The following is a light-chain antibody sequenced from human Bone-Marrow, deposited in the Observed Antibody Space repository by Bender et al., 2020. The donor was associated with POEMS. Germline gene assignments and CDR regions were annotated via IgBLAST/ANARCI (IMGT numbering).Light chain of an antibody. CDR2: DVS. J-gene: IGLJ1*01. CDR1: SSDVGVYNS. Sequence: QSALTQPPSASGSPGQSVTISCTGTSSDVGVYNSVSWYQQHPGKAPKLPIYDVSSRPSGISNRFSGSKSGNTASLTISGLLPEDEADYYCISYTSRTTYVFGTGTKVSVL. CDR3: ISYTSRTTYV. V-gene: IGLV2-14*01.